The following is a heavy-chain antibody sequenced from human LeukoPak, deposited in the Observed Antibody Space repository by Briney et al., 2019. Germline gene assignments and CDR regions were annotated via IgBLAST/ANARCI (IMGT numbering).Heavy chain of an antibody. CDR3: ARRWGNIVGVTYEY. V-gene: IGHV4-39*01. CDR2: IYYTGST. J-gene: IGHJ4*02. CDR1: GSSITSVSHY. Sequence: PSETLSLTCTISGSSITSVSHYWGWIRQPPGKGLEWIGDIYYTGSTYYSPSLRSRVTMSVHTSEDQFSLRLNSVTAVDTAVYYCARRWGNIVGVTYEYWGQGTLVTVSS. D-gene: IGHD3-16*01.